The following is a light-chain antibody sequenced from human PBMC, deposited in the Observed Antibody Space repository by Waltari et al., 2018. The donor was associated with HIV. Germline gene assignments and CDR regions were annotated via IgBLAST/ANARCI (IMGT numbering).Light chain of an antibody. CDR1: TLPNQY. V-gene: IGLV3-25*03. J-gene: IGLJ2*01. CDR3: QSTDSSGTYVI. Sequence: SYELTQPPSVSVSPGQTARITCSGDTLPNQYAFWYQQKPVQAAVLVMYKDSERPSGIPKRFSGSSSGTQVTLTVSGVQAEDEAAYYCQSTDSSGTYVIFGGGTKLTVL. CDR2: KDS.